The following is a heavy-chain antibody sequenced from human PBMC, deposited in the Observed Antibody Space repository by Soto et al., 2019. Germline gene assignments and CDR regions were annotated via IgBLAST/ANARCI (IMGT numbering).Heavy chain of an antibody. CDR3: ARVAY. CDR1: GFTVSRVS. V-gene: IGHV3-21*01. CDR2: ISSASSET. Sequence: GGSLRLCCEASGFTVSRVSVNWVRQVPGKGLEWVASISSASSETWYVDSVKGRFIISRDNAQNSLFLQMNTLRPEDSAIYYCARVAYWGPGTQVTVSS. J-gene: IGHJ4*02.